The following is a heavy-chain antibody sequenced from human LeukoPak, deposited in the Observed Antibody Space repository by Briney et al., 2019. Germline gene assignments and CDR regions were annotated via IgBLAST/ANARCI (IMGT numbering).Heavy chain of an antibody. J-gene: IGHJ3*01. D-gene: IGHD2-2*01. CDR3: ARCTASCYANAFDV. Sequence: PGGSLRLSCATSGFTFNNNAMSWVRQAPGKGLEWVSAIYGGGDATEYAGSVKGRFTISRDNSKNTLYLQMNSLRHDDTAVYYCARCTASCYANAFDVWGQGTLLTVSS. V-gene: IGHV3-23*01. CDR2: IYGGGDAT. CDR1: GFTFNNNA.